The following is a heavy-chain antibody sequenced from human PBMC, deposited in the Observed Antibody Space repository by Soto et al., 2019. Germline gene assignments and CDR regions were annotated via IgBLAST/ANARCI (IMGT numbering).Heavy chain of an antibody. V-gene: IGHV5-51*01. CDR2: IYPDDSDT. D-gene: IGHD1-26*01. J-gene: IGHJ3*02. CDR3: ARNSHTASYYWAFDI. Sequence: PXDSLKDSCKCSGDSFTNHLIGWVLQMPGKGLEWMGIIYPDDSDTRYSPSFQGQVTISADKSINTADLQWNSLKASDTAMYYCARNSHTASYYWAFDICGQRTMVTVSS. CDR1: GDSFTNHL.